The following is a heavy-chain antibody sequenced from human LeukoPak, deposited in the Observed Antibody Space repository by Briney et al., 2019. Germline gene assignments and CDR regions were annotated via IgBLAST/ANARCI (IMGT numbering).Heavy chain of an antibody. Sequence: SETLSITRTVSGGSISNYYWSWIRQPPGKGLEWIGYISYIGSTNYNPSLKSRVTISEDTSKNQFSLKLSSVTAADTAVYYCAGSYYYYMDVWGKGTTVTVSS. CDR2: ISYIGST. CDR1: GGSISNYY. V-gene: IGHV4-59*01. CDR3: AGSYYYYMDV. J-gene: IGHJ6*03.